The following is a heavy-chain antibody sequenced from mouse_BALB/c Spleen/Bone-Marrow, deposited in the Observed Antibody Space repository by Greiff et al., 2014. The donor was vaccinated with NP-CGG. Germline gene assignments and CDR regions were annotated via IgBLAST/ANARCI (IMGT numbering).Heavy chain of an antibody. D-gene: IGHD1-1*01. CDR1: GFNIKDTY. Sequence: DVQLQESGAELVKPGASVKLSCTASGFNIKDTYMHWVKQRPEQGLEWIGRIDPANVNTKYDPKFQGKATITADTSSNTAYLQLNSLTSEDTAVYYCASYVYGYYFDYWGQGTTLTVSS. CDR2: IDPANVNT. V-gene: IGHV14-3*02. J-gene: IGHJ2*01. CDR3: ASYVYGYYFDY.